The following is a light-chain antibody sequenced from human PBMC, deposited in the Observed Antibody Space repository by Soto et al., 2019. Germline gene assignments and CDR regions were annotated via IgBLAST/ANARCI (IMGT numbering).Light chain of an antibody. CDR3: MQGSHWPLT. Sequence: VVLTQSPLSLPVILGRPAYISCRASQSFVYSDGNTYLTWFQQRPGQSPRSLLFEVSKRHSGVPDRFSGSGSGTDFTLKISRVEAEDVGVYYCMQGSHWPLTFGGGTTVEIK. J-gene: IGKJ4*01. CDR2: EVS. V-gene: IGKV2-30*01. CDR1: QSFVYSDGNTY.